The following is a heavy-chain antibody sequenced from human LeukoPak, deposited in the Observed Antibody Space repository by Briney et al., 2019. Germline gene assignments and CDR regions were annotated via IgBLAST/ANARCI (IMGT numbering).Heavy chain of an antibody. Sequence: SETLSLTCSVSGDSISSYYWSWIRQPPGKGLEWIGYIYYSETTNYNPSLKSRVTISVDTSKNQFSLKLSSVTAADTAVYYCARTYAGAFDIWGQGTMVTVSS. V-gene: IGHV4-59*08. CDR1: GDSISSYY. J-gene: IGHJ3*02. CDR3: ARTYAGAFDI. D-gene: IGHD3-16*01. CDR2: IYYSETT.